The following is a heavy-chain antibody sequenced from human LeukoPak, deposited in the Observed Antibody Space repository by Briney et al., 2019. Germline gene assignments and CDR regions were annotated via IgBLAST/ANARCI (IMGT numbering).Heavy chain of an antibody. CDR2: FYSSGST. D-gene: IGHD6-19*01. CDR3: VRDGRFDSACFDS. J-gene: IGHJ4*02. Sequence: SETLSLTCNVSGDPLNDNLYYWGWIRQSPGKGLEWIGAFYSSGSTSSHSSLKSRVAISVDTSRTQLSLKLDSVTDTDTAVYYCVRDGRFDSACFDSWGPGILVTVSS. V-gene: IGHV4-39*07. CDR1: GDPLNDNLYY.